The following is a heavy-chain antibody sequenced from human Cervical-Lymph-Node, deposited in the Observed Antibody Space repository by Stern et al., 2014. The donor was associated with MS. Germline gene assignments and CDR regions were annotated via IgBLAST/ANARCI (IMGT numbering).Heavy chain of an antibody. J-gene: IGHJ4*02. CDR2: ISNRSSTI. Sequence: EVQLLESGGGLVQPGGSLRLSCAAPGFTLSIFGMHWVRQAPGKGLEWFSYISNRSSTIYDSDSVKGRFTISRDNAKDSLYLQRNSLRVEDTAVYYCARGYGYFDYWGQGTLVTVSS. CDR1: GFTLSIFG. CDR3: ARGYGYFDY. V-gene: IGHV3-48*01. D-gene: IGHD5-12*01.